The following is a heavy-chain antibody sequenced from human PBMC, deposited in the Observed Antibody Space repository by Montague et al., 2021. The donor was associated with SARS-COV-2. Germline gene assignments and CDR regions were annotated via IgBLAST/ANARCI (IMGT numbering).Heavy chain of an antibody. Sequence: ALSPTCTVSGGSISSGSYYWSWIRQPAGKGLEWTGRISISGSTNYNPSLKSRVTISVDTSKNQFSLKLSSVTAADTAVYYCARDIAVAGLFDYWGQGALVTVSS. CDR2: ISISGST. CDR1: GGSISSGSYY. V-gene: IGHV4-61*02. D-gene: IGHD6-19*01. J-gene: IGHJ4*02. CDR3: ARDIAVAGLFDY.